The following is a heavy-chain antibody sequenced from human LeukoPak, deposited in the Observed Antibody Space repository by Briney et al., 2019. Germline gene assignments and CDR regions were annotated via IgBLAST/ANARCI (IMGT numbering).Heavy chain of an antibody. J-gene: IGHJ6*02. CDR1: GFTFDDYA. CDR3: AKEIIHKRYFGMDV. Sequence: PGRSLRLSCAASGFTFDDYAMHWVRQTPGKGLEWVSGINWNSGDIGYADSVKGRFIISRDNAKNSLYLQMNSLRTEDTALYYCAKEIIHKRYFGMDVWGQGTTVTVSS. V-gene: IGHV3-9*01. CDR2: INWNSGDI.